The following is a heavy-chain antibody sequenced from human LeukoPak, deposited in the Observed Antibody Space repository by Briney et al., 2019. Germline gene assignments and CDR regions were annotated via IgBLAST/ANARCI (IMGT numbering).Heavy chain of an antibody. CDR1: GASISSFY. D-gene: IGHD3-10*01. CDR3: ARGWAPLITMVRGVITWFDP. CDR2: IYNTGSA. Sequence: SETLSLTCKVSGASISSFYWGWIRQPAGKGLEWIGRIYNTGSANYNPSLQSRVTMSLDTSKNQLSLKVKSVTAADTAVYYCARGWAPLITMVRGVITWFDPWGQGTLVTVSS. J-gene: IGHJ5*02. V-gene: IGHV4-4*07.